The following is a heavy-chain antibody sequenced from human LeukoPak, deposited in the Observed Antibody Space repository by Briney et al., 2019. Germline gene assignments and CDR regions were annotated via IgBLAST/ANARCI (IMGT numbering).Heavy chain of an antibody. CDR3: ASTKITIFGVVIGTAT. Sequence: SLSLTCTVSGGSISSGGYYWSWIRQHPGKGLEWIGYIYYSGSTYYNPSLKSRVTISVDTSKNQFSLKLSSVTAADTAVYHCASTKITIFGVVIGTATWGQGTMVTVSS. CDR1: GGSISSGGYY. D-gene: IGHD3-3*01. CDR2: IYYSGST. J-gene: IGHJ3*01. V-gene: IGHV4-31*03.